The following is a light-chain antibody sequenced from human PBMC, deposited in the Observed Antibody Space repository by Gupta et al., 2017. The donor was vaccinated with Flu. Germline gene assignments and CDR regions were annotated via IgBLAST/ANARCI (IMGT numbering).Light chain of an antibody. J-gene: IGKJ4*01. V-gene: IGKV1-39*01. CDR1: QSVSSY. CDR3: QQTYTDPPSLT. CDR2: AAS. Sequence: DIQMTQYPSSLSASVGDTITLSCRASQSVSSYLNWYQQKPGKAPRLLIYAASSLQRGVTSRFSGSGAVTDFTLTISSRQPEDFATYYCQQTYTDPPSLTFGGGTKVEI.